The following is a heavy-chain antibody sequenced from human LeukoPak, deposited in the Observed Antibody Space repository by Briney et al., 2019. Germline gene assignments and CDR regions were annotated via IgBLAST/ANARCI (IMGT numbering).Heavy chain of an antibody. CDR1: GFTLTELA. V-gene: IGHV1-24*01. D-gene: IGHD3-3*01. J-gene: IGHJ4*02. CDR3: ATAVTSYDFDY. CDR2: FDPEDGET. Sequence: ASVKVSCKVSGFTLTELAIHWVRQAPGEGLEWMGGFDPEDGETIYAQSFQDRVTMTEDTSTDTAYMELSSLRSEDTAIYYCATAVTSYDFDYWCQGTLVTVSS.